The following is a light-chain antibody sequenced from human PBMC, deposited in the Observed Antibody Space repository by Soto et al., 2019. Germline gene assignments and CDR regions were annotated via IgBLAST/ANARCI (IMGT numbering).Light chain of an antibody. CDR1: QSVSNNH. CDR3: QQYGSSTYS. V-gene: IGKV3-20*01. Sequence: EIVLTQSPGSLSLSPRERATLSCRASQSVSNNHLAWYQQKPGQAPRLLIYGASRRATGIPDRFSGSGSGTDFTLTISGLEPEDFAMYYCQQYGSSTYSFGQGTQVEIK. J-gene: IGKJ2*01. CDR2: GAS.